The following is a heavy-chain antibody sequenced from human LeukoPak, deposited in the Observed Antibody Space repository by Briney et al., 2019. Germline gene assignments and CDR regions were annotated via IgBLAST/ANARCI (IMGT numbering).Heavy chain of an antibody. D-gene: IGHD3-10*01. Sequence: GGSLRLSCAGSGFTFSSYGMSWVRQAPGKGLEWVSAISGSGGSTYYADSVKGRFTISRDNSKNTLYLQMNSLRAEDTAVYYCARVSLYYGSGTYYPPDYWGQGTLVTVSS. CDR2: ISGSGGST. V-gene: IGHV3-23*01. J-gene: IGHJ4*02. CDR3: ARVSLYYGSGTYYPPDY. CDR1: GFTFSSYG.